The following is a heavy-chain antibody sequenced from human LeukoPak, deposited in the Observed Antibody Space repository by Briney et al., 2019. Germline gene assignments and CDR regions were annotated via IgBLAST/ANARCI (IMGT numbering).Heavy chain of an antibody. J-gene: IGHJ4*02. CDR1: GFTFSSYE. Sequence: GGSLRLSCAASGFTFSSYEMNWVRQAPGKGLEWVSYISSSGSTIYYADSVKGRFTISRDNAKNSLYLQMNSLRAEDTAVYYCARDPHYYGSGGRDDLDYWGQGTLVTVSS. CDR3: ARDPHYYGSGGRDDLDY. V-gene: IGHV3-48*03. D-gene: IGHD3-10*01. CDR2: ISSSGSTI.